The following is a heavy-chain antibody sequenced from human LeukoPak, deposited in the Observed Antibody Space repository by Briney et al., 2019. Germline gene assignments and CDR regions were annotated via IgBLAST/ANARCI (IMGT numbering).Heavy chain of an antibody. CDR3: ARVNYYDSSGYYSINWFDP. CDR2: INHSGST. V-gene: IGHV4-34*01. Sequence: SETLSLTCAVYGGSFSGYYWSWIRQPPGKGLEWIGEINHSGSTNYNPSLKSRVTISVDTSKNQFSLKLSSVTAADTAVYYCARVNYYDSSGYYSINWFDPWGQGTLVTVSS. D-gene: IGHD3-22*01. J-gene: IGHJ5*02. CDR1: GGSFSGYY.